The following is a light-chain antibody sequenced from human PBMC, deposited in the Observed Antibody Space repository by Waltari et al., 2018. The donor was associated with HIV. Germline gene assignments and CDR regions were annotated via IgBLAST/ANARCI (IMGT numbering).Light chain of an antibody. J-gene: IGKJ1*01. Sequence: DIQMTQSPYSLPASVGDRVTITCRASQNIINFLNWYQQKPGKVPALLIYGASNLQSEVPSRFSVSASGTEFNLTIDGLQPEDFAVYYCQQSYNIPRTFGQGTKVAVK. CDR2: GAS. CDR3: QQSYNIPRT. V-gene: IGKV1-39*01. CDR1: QNIINF.